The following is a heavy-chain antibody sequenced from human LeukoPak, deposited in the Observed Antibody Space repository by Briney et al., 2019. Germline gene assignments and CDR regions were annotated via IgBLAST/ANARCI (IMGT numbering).Heavy chain of an antibody. CDR2: ISGSGGST. V-gene: IGHV3-23*01. CDR1: GFTFSSYA. J-gene: IGHJ4*02. D-gene: IGHD3-16*01. CDR3: AKGVEIRLGEFYGLDY. Sequence: PGGSLRLSCAASGFTFSSYAMSWVRQAPGKGLEWVSAISGSGGSTYYADSVKGRFTISRDNSKNTLYLQMNSLRAEDTAVYYCAKGVEIRLGEFYGLDYWGQGTLVTVSS.